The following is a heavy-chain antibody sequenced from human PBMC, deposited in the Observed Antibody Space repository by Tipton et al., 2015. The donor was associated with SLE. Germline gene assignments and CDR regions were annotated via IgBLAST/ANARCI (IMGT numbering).Heavy chain of an antibody. CDR2: IYHSGST. CDR3: AAVSSALWDFGY. J-gene: IGHJ4*02. CDR1: GYSISSGYC. D-gene: IGHD6-19*01. Sequence: TLSLTCTVSGYSISSGYCWGWIRQPPGKGLEWIGSIYHSGSTYYNPSLKSRVTISVDTSKNQFSLKLSSVTAADTAVYYCAAVSSALWDFGYCGQGTLVTVSS. V-gene: IGHV4-38-2*02.